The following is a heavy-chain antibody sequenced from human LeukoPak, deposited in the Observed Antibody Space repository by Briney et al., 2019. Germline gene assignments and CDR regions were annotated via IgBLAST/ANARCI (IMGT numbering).Heavy chain of an antibody. CDR2: MNPNSGNT. CDR3: ARVGGGNPYYDFWSGYYNGRIYYFDY. CDR1: GYTFTIYD. V-gene: IGHV1-8*01. J-gene: IGHJ4*02. Sequence: ASVKVSCKASGYTFTIYDINWVRQATGQGLEWMGWMNPNSGNTGYAQKFQGRVTMTRNTSISTAYMELSSLRSEDTAVYYCARVGGGNPYYDFWSGYYNGRIYYFDYWGQGTLVTVSS. D-gene: IGHD3-3*01.